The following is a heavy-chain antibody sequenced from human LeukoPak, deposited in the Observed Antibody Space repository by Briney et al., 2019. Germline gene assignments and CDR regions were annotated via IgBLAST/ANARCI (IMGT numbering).Heavy chain of an antibody. J-gene: IGHJ1*01. CDR2: INHSGST. Sequence: SGTLCLTCAVSGGSFRGYYWSWSREPPGKGGEWIGGINHSGSTNCNPSLKSRVTISVDTSKNQFSLKLSSVTAADTAVYYSARGRGPSMIFEYFQHWGQGTLVTVSS. CDR3: ARGRGPSMIFEYFQH. CDR1: GGSFRGYY. V-gene: IGHV4-34*01. D-gene: IGHD3-16*01.